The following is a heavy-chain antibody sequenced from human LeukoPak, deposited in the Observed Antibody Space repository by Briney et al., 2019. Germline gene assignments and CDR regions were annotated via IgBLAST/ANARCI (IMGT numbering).Heavy chain of an antibody. CDR2: IYYSGST. J-gene: IGHJ4*02. CDR1: GGSISSYY. Sequence: SETLSLTCTVSGGSISSYYWSWIRQPPGKGLEWIGYIYYSGSTNYNPSLKSRVTISVDTSKNQFSLKLSSVTAADTAVYYCARRRYGDRDWGQGTLVTVSS. V-gene: IGHV4-59*01. CDR3: ARRRYGDRD. D-gene: IGHD4-17*01.